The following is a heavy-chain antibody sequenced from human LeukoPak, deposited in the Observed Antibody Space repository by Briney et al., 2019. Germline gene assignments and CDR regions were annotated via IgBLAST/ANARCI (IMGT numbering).Heavy chain of an antibody. D-gene: IGHD2-15*01. CDR1: GFTFSSYS. J-gene: IGHJ4*02. Sequence: GASLRLSCAASGFTFSSYSMCWVRQAPGKGPEWVSGIKESGDITYYADSVKGRFTISRDNSKNTLYLQMNSLRAEDTAKYYCAKYCSGATCLGYWGQGTLVTVSS. V-gene: IGHV3-23*01. CDR2: IKESGDIT. CDR3: AKYCSGATCLGY.